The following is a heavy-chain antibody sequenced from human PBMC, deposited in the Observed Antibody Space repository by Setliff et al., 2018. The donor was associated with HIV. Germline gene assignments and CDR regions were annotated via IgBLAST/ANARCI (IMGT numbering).Heavy chain of an antibody. CDR1: GGSISSGAYH. CDR3: ARDQGDTPSRGDI. D-gene: IGHD1-26*01. Sequence: SETLSLTCTVSGGSISSGAYHWSWIRQHPGKGLEWIGYIYYSGSTFYNPSLKSRVSISVDTSRNQFSLNLKSVTAADTAVYYCARDQGDTPSRGDIWGQGTMVTVSS. V-gene: IGHV4-31*03. J-gene: IGHJ3*02. CDR2: IYYSGST.